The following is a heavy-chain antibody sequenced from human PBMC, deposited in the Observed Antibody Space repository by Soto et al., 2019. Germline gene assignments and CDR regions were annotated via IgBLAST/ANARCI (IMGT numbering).Heavy chain of an antibody. V-gene: IGHV3-30*07. CDR3: AKTATPWFGNSDY. Sequence: PGGSLRLSCVASGFTFADYAMHWVRRIPGKGLEWVAVISYSGDRQYYAESVKGRFTISRDNSKNTLYLQMNSLRAEDTAVYYCAKTATPWFGNSDYWGQGTLVTVSS. D-gene: IGHD3-10*01. CDR2: ISYSGDRQ. J-gene: IGHJ4*02. CDR1: GFTFADYA.